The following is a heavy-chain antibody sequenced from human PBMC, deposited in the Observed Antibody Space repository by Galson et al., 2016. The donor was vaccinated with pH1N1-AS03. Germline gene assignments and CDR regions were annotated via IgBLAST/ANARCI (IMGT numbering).Heavy chain of an antibody. D-gene: IGHD2-2*01. V-gene: IGHV4-34*12. CDR2: IIIGRGLPP. CDR1: RGSFGGAS. J-gene: IGHJ3*02. CDR3: ARVTGFYQISALNI. Sequence: SETLSLTCTVSRGSFGGASWTWIRQPPGKGLEWIGEIIIGRGLPPTYTPSLKRRVTISIDTSRGELSLRLRSVTAADTGVYYCARVTGFYQISALNIWGQGTMVTVSS.